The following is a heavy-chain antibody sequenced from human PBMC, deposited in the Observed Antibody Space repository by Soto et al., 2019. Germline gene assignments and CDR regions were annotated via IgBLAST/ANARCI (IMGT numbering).Heavy chain of an antibody. J-gene: IGHJ4*02. CDR1: GDSISTYY. CDR2: IYNSATT. Sequence: SETLSLTCTVSGDSISTYYWTWIRQPPGKGLEWIGYIYNSATTKYNPSLKSRVTISVDTSKNQFSLKLSSVTTADTAVYYCARGRFDFIWGTPAPYLDYWGQGALVTVS. D-gene: IGHD3-16*01. CDR3: ARGRFDFIWGTPAPYLDY. V-gene: IGHV4-59*01.